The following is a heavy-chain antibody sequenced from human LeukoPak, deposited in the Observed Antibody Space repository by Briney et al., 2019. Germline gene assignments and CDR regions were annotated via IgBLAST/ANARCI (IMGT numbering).Heavy chain of an antibody. J-gene: IGHJ4*02. V-gene: IGHV3-74*01. D-gene: IGHD3-3*01. CDR2: INSDGSST. CDR1: GFTFSSYW. CDR3: AREVLLYDFWSGYFFDY. Sequence: GGSLRLSCAASGFTFSSYWMHWVRQAPGKGLVWVSRINSDGSSTSYADSVKGRFTISRDNAKSTLYLQMNSLRAEDTAVYYCAREVLLYDFWSGYFFDYWGQGTLVTVSS.